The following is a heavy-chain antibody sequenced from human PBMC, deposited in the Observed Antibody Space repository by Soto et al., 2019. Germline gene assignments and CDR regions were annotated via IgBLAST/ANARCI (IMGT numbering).Heavy chain of an antibody. J-gene: IGHJ6*02. Sequence: SVKVSCKASGGTFSSYAISWVRQAPGQGLEWMGGIIPIFGTANYAQKFQGRVTITADESTSTAYMELSSLRAEDTAVYYCARRQISPPTRGAASARGAMDVWGQGTTVTVSS. V-gene: IGHV1-69*13. D-gene: IGHD6-13*01. CDR3: ARRQISPPTRGAASARGAMDV. CDR1: GGTFSSYA. CDR2: IIPIFGTA.